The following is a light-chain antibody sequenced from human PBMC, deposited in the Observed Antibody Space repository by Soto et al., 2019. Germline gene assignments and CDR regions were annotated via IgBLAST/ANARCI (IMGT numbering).Light chain of an antibody. CDR2: GTS. J-gene: IGKJ2*01. V-gene: IGKV3-20*01. Sequence: EIVLTQSPGTLSVSPGERATLSCRASQTVSKTYLAWYQQKPGQAPRLLIYGTSTRATGIPDRFSGSGSGTDFTLTISRLEPDDFAVYYCQQYGNSPLTFGQGTKVDIK. CDR1: QTVSKTY. CDR3: QQYGNSPLT.